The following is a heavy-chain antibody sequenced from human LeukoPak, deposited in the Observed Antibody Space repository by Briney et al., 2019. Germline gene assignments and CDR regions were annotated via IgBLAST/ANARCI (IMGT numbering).Heavy chain of an antibody. CDR3: ARGLYYYVSSGYFIVPYYYYMDV. V-gene: IGHV4-34*01. J-gene: IGHJ6*03. D-gene: IGHD3-22*01. CDR2: INHSGST. CDR1: GGFFSGYY. Sequence: SETLSLTCAVYGGFFSGYYLSWIRQPPGKGLEWIGEINHSGSTNYNPSLKSRVTISLDTSKNQFSLKLSSVTAADTAVYYCARGLYYYVSSGYFIVPYYYYMDVWGKGTTVTVSS.